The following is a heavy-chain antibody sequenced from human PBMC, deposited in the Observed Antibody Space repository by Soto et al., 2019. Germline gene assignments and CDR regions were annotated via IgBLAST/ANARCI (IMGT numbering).Heavy chain of an antibody. CDR3: ARPRVTTGENWFDL. V-gene: IGHV1-3*01. Sequence: EASVKLSCKASGYTFTIYAIHWVRQAPGQGLEWMGWINAGNGNTKSSQKFQGRLTITSDTSANTAYMELSSLRSEDTAVYYCARPRVTTGENWFDLWGQGTLVTVSS. CDR2: INAGNGNT. J-gene: IGHJ5*02. D-gene: IGHD4-4*01. CDR1: GYTFTIYA.